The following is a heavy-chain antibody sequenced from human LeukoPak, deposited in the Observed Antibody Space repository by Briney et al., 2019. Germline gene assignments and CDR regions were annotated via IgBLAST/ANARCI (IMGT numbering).Heavy chain of an antibody. V-gene: IGHV3-23*01. CDR2: ISGSGGST. CDR1: GFTFSSYA. J-gene: IGHJ5*02. D-gene: IGHD4-11*01. Sequence: PGGSLRLSCAASGFTFSSYAMSWVRQAPGKGLEWVSAISGSGGSTYYADSVKGRFTISRDNSKNTLHLQMNSLRAEDTAVYYCARLQITVGSNWFDPWGQGTLVTVSS. CDR3: ARLQITVGSNWFDP.